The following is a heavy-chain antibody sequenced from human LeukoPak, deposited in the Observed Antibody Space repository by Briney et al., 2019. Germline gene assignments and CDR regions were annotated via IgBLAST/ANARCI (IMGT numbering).Heavy chain of an antibody. CDR3: ARGDLVPYDH. Sequence: GGSLRLSCAASGFTFSSYEMNWVRQAPGKGLEWVSYISSSGSTIYYADSVKGRFTISRDNAKNSLYLQMNSLRAEDTAVYYCARGDLVPYDHWGQGTLVPVSS. J-gene: IGHJ4*02. V-gene: IGHV3-48*03. D-gene: IGHD6-6*01. CDR1: GFTFSSYE. CDR2: ISSSGSTI.